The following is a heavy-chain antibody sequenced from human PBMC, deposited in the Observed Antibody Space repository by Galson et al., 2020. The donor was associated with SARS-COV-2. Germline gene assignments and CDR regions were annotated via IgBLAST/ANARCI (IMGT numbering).Heavy chain of an antibody. CDR1: GGSISSYY. CDR3: ARGQLWLDY. J-gene: IGHJ4*02. CDR2: IYYSGST. V-gene: IGHV4-59*01. Sequence: SQTLSLTCTASGGSISSYYWSWIRQPPGKGLEWIGYIYYSGSTNYNPSLKSRVTISVDTSKNQFSLKLSSVTAADTAVYYCARGQLWLDYWGQGTLVTVSS. D-gene: IGHD5-18*01.